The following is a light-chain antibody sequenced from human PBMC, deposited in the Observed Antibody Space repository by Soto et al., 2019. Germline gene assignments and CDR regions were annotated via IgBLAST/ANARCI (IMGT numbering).Light chain of an antibody. J-gene: IGKJ4*01. Sequence: EVVLTQSPGTLSLPPGERATLSCRASQTVSSNYLAWYQQKPGQAPRLLIYGSFNRAPGIPHRFSGSGSGTDFPLTISRLEPEDFAVYYCQQSGSTLFTFGGGTKGDIK. CDR1: QTVSSNY. CDR3: QQSGSTLFT. V-gene: IGKV3-20*01. CDR2: GSF.